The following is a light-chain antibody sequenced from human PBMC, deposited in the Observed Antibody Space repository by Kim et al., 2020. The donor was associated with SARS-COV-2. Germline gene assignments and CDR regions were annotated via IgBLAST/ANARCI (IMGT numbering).Light chain of an antibody. V-gene: IGKV1-13*02. CDR2: DAS. CDR3: QQFNSYLFT. CDR1: QGISSA. Sequence: ASVGDRITITCRASQGISSALAWYQQKPGKAPKIQIYDASSLERGDPSRFSGSGSGTDLTLTISSLQPEDFATYYCQQFNSYLFTFGPGTKVDIK. J-gene: IGKJ3*01.